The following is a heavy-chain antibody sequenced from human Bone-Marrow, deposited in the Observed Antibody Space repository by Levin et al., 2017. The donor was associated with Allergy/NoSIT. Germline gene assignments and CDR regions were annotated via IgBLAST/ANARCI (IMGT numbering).Heavy chain of an antibody. V-gene: IGHV3-53*01. CDR3: ARLYSSGWYGY. CDR1: GFTVSSNY. CDR2: IYSGGST. J-gene: IGHJ4*02. Sequence: GGSLRLSCAASGFTVSSNYMSWVRQAPGKGLEWVSVIYSGGSTYYADSVEGRFTISRDNSKNTLYLQMNSLRAEDTAVYYCARLYSSGWYGYWGQGTLVTVSS. D-gene: IGHD6-19*01.